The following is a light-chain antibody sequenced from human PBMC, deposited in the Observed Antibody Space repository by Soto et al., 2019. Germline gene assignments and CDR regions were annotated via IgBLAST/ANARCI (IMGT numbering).Light chain of an antibody. V-gene: IGKV3-20*01. Sequence: VVTQSPGTLYLSPGERATLSCRASQSSNHKYLAWFQQEPGQTPRLLIHGVSIRATGIPDRFSGRGSGTDFTLTISRLEPEDFAVYYCHLYRVSPWTCGHDTKVEIK. CDR3: HLYRVSPWT. CDR1: QSSNHKY. CDR2: GVS. J-gene: IGKJ1*01.